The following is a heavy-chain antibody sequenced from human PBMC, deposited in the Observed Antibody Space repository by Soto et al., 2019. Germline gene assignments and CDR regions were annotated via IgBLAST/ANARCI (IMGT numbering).Heavy chain of an antibody. Sequence: GESLKMSCKASGYNFTNFWSSWVRQMPGRDLEWMGSIDPGDSYTSYSPSFQGQVTISADKSISTAYLQWSSLKASDTAMYYCARHIDYSNYDTYYATDVWGQGTTVTVSS. V-gene: IGHV5-51*01. CDR2: IDPGDSYT. CDR3: ARHIDYSNYDTYYATDV. J-gene: IGHJ6*02. CDR1: GYNFTNFW. D-gene: IGHD4-4*01.